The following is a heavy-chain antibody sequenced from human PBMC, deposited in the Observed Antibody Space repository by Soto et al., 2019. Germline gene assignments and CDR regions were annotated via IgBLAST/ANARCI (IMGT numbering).Heavy chain of an antibody. J-gene: IGHJ4*02. CDR2: IIPILGTA. D-gene: IGHD3-22*01. V-gene: IGHV1-69*01. Sequence: QVQLVQSGAEVKKPGSSVKISCKTSRGTFISWVRQAPGQGLEWMGGIIPILGTANYAQKFLDRVTITADESTTTVYIELSSLRSEDTAVYYCARIGSDRSGYQYYFDYWGQGTLVTVSS. CDR1: RGTF. CDR3: ARIGSDRSGYQYYFDY.